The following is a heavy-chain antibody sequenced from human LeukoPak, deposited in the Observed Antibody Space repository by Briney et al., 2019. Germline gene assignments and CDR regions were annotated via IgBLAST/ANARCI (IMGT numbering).Heavy chain of an antibody. CDR3: ARDEPISPYCGGDCYSGFPFDY. CDR1: GYTFTSYY. Sequence: ASVKVSCKASGYTFTSYYMHWVRQAPGQGLEWMGIINPSGGSTSYAQKFQGRVTMTRDTSTSTVYMELSSLRSEDTAVHYCARDEPISPYCGGDCYSGFPFDYWGQGTLVTVSS. V-gene: IGHV1-46*01. CDR2: INPSGGST. J-gene: IGHJ4*02. D-gene: IGHD2-21*02.